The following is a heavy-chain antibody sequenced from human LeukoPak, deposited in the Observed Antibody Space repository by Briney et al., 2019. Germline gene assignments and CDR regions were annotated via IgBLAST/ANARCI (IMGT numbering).Heavy chain of an antibody. V-gene: IGHV3-66*01. J-gene: IGHJ4*02. D-gene: IGHD3-16*02. CDR1: GGSISSDY. CDR3: ARDCYTTGCY. CDR2: IYSGGST. Sequence: ETLSLTCTVSGGSISSDYMSWVRQAPGKGLEWLSVIYSGGSTYYTDSVKGRFTTSRDNSKNTLYLQMNSLRAEDTAMYYCARDCYTTGCYWGQGTLVTVSS.